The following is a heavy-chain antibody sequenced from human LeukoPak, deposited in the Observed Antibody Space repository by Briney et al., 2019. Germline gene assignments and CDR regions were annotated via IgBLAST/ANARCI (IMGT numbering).Heavy chain of an antibody. CDR3: ARDLHFRVYDSSIYYPY. CDR1: GFIFSSFS. J-gene: IGHJ4*02. V-gene: IGHV3-48*01. Sequence: GGSLRLSCAASGFIFSSFSMNWVRQAPGKGLECISYISSSSRTIYYADSVKGRFTISRDNAKNSLYLQMNSLRAEDTAVYYCARDLHFRVYDSSIYYPYWGQGTLVTVSS. D-gene: IGHD3-22*01. CDR2: ISSSSRTI.